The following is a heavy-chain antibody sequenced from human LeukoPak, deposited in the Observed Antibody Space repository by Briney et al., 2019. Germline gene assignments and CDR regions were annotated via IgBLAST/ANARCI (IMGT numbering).Heavy chain of an antibody. Sequence: GGSLRLSCAASGLTLSGYWMSWVRQAPGKGLEWVANIKQDGGEKYYVDSVRGRFTISRDNAKNSLYLQMNSLRAEDTAVYYCARESLLWEDPGGFDPWGQGTLVTVSS. CDR2: IKQDGGEK. V-gene: IGHV3-7*01. CDR3: ARESLLWEDPGGFDP. J-gene: IGHJ5*02. D-gene: IGHD3-10*01. CDR1: GLTLSGYW.